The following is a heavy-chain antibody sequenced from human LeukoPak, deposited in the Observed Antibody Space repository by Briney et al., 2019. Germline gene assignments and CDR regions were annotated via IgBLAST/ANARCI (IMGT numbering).Heavy chain of an antibody. CDR3: ARDPVGATYDY. J-gene: IGHJ4*02. CDR2: IIPILGIA. Sequence: GASVKVSCKASEGTFSSYAISWVRQAPGQGLEWMGRIIPILGIANYAQKFQGRVTITADKSTSTAYMELSSLRSEDTAVYYCARDPVGATYDYWGQGTLVTVSS. D-gene: IGHD1-26*01. CDR1: EGTFSSYA. V-gene: IGHV1-69*04.